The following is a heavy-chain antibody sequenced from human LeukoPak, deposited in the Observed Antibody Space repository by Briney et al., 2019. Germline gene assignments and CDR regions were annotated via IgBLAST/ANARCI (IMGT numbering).Heavy chain of an antibody. CDR2: ISSSSSTI. J-gene: IGHJ6*03. CDR1: GFTFSSYE. Sequence: GGSLRLSCAASGFTFSSYEMNWVRQAPGKGLEWVSYISSSSSTIYYADSVKGRFTISRDNAKNSLYLQMNSLRAEDTAVYYCARFIYYYYYMDVWGKGTTVTVSS. V-gene: IGHV3-48*01. CDR3: ARFIYYYYYMDV.